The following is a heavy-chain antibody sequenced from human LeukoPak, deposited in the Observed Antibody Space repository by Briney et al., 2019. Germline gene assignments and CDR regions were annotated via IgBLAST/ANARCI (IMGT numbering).Heavy chain of an antibody. J-gene: IGHJ6*03. V-gene: IGHV3-21*01. CDR1: GFTFSSYS. Sequence: GGSLRLSCAASGFTFSSYSMNWVRQAPGKGLEWVSSISSRSSYIYYADSVKGRFTISRDNAKNSLYLQMNSLRAEDTAVYYCARKNYYYYMDVWGKGTTVTVSS. CDR3: ARKNYYYYMDV. CDR2: ISSRSSYI.